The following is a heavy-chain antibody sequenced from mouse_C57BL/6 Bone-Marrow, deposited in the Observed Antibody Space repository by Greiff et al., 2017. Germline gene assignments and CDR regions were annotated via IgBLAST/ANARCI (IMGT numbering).Heavy chain of an antibody. Sequence: EVKVEESGGDLVKPGGSLKLSCAASGFTFSSYGMSWVRQTPDKRLEWVATISSGGSYTNYPESVKGRYTITRDNAKNTLYLQMSSLKSEDTAMNYYAGLITTVVYYFAMDYWGQGTSVTVSS. J-gene: IGHJ4*01. V-gene: IGHV5-6*02. CDR2: ISSGGSYT. D-gene: IGHD1-1*01. CDR1: GFTFSSYG. CDR3: AGLITTVVYYFAMDY.